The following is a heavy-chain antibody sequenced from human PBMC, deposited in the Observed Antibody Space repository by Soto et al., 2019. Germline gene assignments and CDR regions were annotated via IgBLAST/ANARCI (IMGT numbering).Heavy chain of an antibody. Sequence: QVQLVQSGAEVKKPGASVKVSCKASGYTFTSYGISWVRQAPGQGLEWMGWISPYNGKTNYAQKVQGRVTMTTDTSTSTAYMGLRSLRSDDTAVYYCARDYSSGWSTNCWGKGENWFDPWGQGTLVTVSS. V-gene: IGHV1-18*01. CDR1: GYTFTSYG. D-gene: IGHD6-19*01. J-gene: IGHJ5*02. CDR2: ISPYNGKT. CDR3: ARDYSSGWSTNCWGKGENWFDP.